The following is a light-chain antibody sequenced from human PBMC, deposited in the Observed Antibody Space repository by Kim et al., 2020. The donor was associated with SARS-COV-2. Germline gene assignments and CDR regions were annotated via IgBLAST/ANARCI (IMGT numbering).Light chain of an antibody. CDR1: SSDVGGYNY. J-gene: IGLJ1*01. CDR2: DVF. CDR3: TSYRSSGYD. V-gene: IGLV2-14*03. Sequence: QSALTQPASVSGSPGQSITISCTGTSSDVGGYNYVSWYQQYPGKAPKLMIYDVFKRPSGVSNRFSGSKSGNTASLTISGLQAEDDADYYCTSYRSSGYDFGTGTKVTVL.